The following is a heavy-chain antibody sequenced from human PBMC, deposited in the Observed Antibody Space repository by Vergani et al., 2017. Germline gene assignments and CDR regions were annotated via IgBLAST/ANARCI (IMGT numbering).Heavy chain of an antibody. V-gene: IGHV4-34*01. D-gene: IGHD5-24*01. CDR3: ARGRDGYGTYYYYYYYMDV. Sequence: QVQLQQWGAGLLKPSETLSLTCAVYGGSFSGYYWSWIRQPPGKGLEWIGEIKHRRSTNYNPSLKSRGTIAVDPSKNQFSLKLSSVTAADTAVYYCARGRDGYGTYYYYYYYMDVWGKGTTVTVSS. CDR1: GGSFSGYY. CDR2: IKHRRST. J-gene: IGHJ6*03.